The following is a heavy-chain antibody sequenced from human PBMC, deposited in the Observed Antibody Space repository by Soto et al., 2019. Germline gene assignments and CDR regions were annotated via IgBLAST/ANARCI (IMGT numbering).Heavy chain of an antibody. CDR1: GGTFSSYA. CDR2: IIPIFGTA. Sequence: GASVKVSCKASGGTFSSYAISWVRQAPGQGLEWMGGIIPIFGTANYAQKFQGRVTITADESTSTAYMELSSLRSEDTAVYYCARYGSGSYLAIGFENWFDPWGQGTLVTVSS. CDR3: ARYGSGSYLAIGFENWFDP. J-gene: IGHJ5*02. V-gene: IGHV1-69*13. D-gene: IGHD3-10*01.